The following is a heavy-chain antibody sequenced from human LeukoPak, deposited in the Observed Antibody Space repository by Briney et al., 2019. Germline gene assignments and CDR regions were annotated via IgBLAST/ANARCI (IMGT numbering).Heavy chain of an antibody. J-gene: IGHJ5*02. CDR3: ARMYTMVRGVIIPYYLDNWFDP. V-gene: IGHV1-46*01. CDR2: INPSGGST. Sequence: ASVKVSCKASGYTFTSYYMHWVRQAPGQGLEWMGIINPSGGSTSYAQKFQGRVTMTRDTSTSTVYMELSSLRSEDTAVYYCARMYTMVRGVIIPYYLDNWFDPWGQGTLVTVSS. D-gene: IGHD3-10*01. CDR1: GYTFTSYY.